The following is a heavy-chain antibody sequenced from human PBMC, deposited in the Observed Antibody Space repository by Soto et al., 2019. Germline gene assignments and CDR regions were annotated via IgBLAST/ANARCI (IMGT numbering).Heavy chain of an antibody. V-gene: IGHV4-30-2*01. D-gene: IGHD3-22*01. CDR3: ARLGGFYQSLDS. CDR2: IYHSGST. Sequence: SETLSLTCAVAGGSISSGYYSWSWIRQPPGKGLEWIGYIYHSGSTYYNPSLKSRVTISVDRSKNQFSLKLSSVTAADTAVYYCARLGGFYQSLDSWGQGTLVTVSS. J-gene: IGHJ5*01. CDR1: GGSISSGYYS.